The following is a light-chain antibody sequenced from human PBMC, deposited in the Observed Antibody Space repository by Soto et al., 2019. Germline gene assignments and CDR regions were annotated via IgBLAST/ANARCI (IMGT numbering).Light chain of an antibody. CDR3: QQYDTSPPLYT. J-gene: IGKJ2*01. CDR1: QSVDSTN. V-gene: IGKV3-20*01. CDR2: AAS. Sequence: EIVLTHSPGTLFLSPGERATLSCRASQSVDSTNLAWYQQKPDQAPRLLIYAASSRAAGIPDRFSGSGSGTDFTLNISRLEPEDFAVYYCQQYDTSPPLYTFGQGTKLEIK.